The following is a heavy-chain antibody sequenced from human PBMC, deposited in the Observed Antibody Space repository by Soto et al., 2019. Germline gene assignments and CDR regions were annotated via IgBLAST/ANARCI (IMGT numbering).Heavy chain of an antibody. V-gene: IGHV3-30*18. CDR2: ISYDGSNK. CDR3: GKEMWKSGYYHPPPNAHYYYGMDV. CDR1: GFTFSSYG. Sequence: ESGGGVVQPGRSLRLSCAASGFTFSSYGMHWVRQAPGKGLEWVAVISYDGSNKYYADSVKGRFTISRDNSKNTLYLQMNRLRAEDTAVYYYGKEMWKSGYYHPPPNAHYYYGMDVWGQGTTVTVSS. D-gene: IGHD3-22*01. J-gene: IGHJ6*02.